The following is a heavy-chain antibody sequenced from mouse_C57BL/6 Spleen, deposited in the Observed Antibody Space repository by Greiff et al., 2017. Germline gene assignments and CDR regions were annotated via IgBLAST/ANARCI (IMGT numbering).Heavy chain of an antibody. J-gene: IGHJ4*01. CDR3: ARIYYDHYYAMDY. CDR2: ISSGSSTI. CDR1: GFTFSDYG. V-gene: IGHV5-17*01. D-gene: IGHD2-4*01. Sequence: EVKLVESGGGLVKPGGSLKLSCAASGFTFSDYGMHWVRQAPEKGLEWGAYISSGSSTIYYADTVKGRFTISRDNAKNTLFLQMTSLRSEDTAMYYCARIYYDHYYAMDYWGQGTSVTVSS.